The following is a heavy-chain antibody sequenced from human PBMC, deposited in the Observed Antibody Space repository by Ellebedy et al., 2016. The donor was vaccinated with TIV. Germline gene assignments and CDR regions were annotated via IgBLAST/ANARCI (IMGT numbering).Heavy chain of an antibody. CDR2: ISAYNGNT. CDR3: ARVMVGYSGYGANIYYFDY. D-gene: IGHD5-12*01. V-gene: IGHV1-18*01. CDR1: GYTFTSYG. J-gene: IGHJ4*02. Sequence: AASVKVSCKASGYTFTSYGISWVRQAPGQRLEWMGWISAYNGNTNYAQKLQGRVTMTTDTSTRTAYMELRSLRSDDTAVYYCARVMVGYSGYGANIYYFDYWGQGTLVTVSS.